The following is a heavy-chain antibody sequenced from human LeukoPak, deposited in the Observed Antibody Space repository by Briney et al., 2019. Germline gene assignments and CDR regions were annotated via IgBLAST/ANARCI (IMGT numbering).Heavy chain of an antibody. J-gene: IGHJ4*02. CDR2: TYPGDSNT. D-gene: IGHD1-26*01. CDR3: VSGGGRFFDY. Sequence: LGESLKISCKGSGYSFTTYLIGWVRQMPGKGLEWMGITYPGDSNTRYSPSFQGQVTISADKSTSTAYLQWTSLKASDTAMYYCVSGGGRFFDYWGQGTLVTVSS. CDR1: GYSFTTYL. V-gene: IGHV5-51*01.